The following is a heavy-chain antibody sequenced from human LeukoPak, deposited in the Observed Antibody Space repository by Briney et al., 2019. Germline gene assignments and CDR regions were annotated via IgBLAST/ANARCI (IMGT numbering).Heavy chain of an antibody. V-gene: IGHV4-38-2*02. CDR3: ARAGGYYGSGSFLDY. J-gene: IGHJ4*02. CDR1: RYDINSVYY. D-gene: IGHD3-10*01. Sequence: SETLSLTCTVSRYDINSVYYWGWIRQPPGKGLEWIGSIYHSGSTCYNASLKSRVTISMDTSRNKFSLNLNSVTAADTAVYYCARAGGYYGSGSFLDYWGQGLLVTVSS. CDR2: IYHSGST.